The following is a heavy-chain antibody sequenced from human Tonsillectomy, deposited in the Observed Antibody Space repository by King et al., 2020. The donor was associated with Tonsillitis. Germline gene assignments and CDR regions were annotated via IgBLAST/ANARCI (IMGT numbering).Heavy chain of an antibody. D-gene: IGHD6-19*01. CDR1: GFTSSNYA. CDR3: AKDHPSSGWPAFYH. Sequence: VQLVESGGDLVQPGGSLRLSCAASGFTSSNYAMSWVRQAPGKGLEWVASYNNGGNPYSAGSAKGRFSISRDSSRNTVYLQMKSLRVEDTALYFCAKDHPSSGWPAFYHWGQGPLVTVPS. J-gene: IGHJ4*02. CDR2: SYNNGGNP. V-gene: IGHV3-23*04.